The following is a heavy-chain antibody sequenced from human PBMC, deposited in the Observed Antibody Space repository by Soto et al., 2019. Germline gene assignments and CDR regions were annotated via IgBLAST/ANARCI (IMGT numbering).Heavy chain of an antibody. Sequence: DVQLLESGGGSVLRGGSLRLSCAASGFTFSTYGMTWVRQAPGKGLEWVSYGGSGGSTYYADSVKGRFTISRDNSKNTLYLQMNSLRAEDTAVYYCVKFRGRAYHYYYMDVWGNGTTVTVSS. CDR3: VKFRGRAYHYYYMDV. CDR2: GGSGGST. J-gene: IGHJ6*03. V-gene: IGHV3-23*01. CDR1: GFTFSTYG. D-gene: IGHD3-16*01.